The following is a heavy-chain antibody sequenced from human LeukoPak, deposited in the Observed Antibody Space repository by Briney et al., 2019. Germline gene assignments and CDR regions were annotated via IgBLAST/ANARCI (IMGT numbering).Heavy chain of an antibody. CDR1: GFTFDDYG. J-gene: IGHJ4*02. D-gene: IGHD3-16*01. CDR3: AKGPGGEVTLGDY. CDR2: INWNGGST. V-gene: IGHV3-20*04. Sequence: GGSLRLSCAASGFTFDDYGMSRVRQAPGKGLEWVSGINWNGGSTGYADSVKGRFTISRDNAKNSLYLQMNSLRAEDTALYYCAKGPGGEVTLGDYWGQGTLVTVFS.